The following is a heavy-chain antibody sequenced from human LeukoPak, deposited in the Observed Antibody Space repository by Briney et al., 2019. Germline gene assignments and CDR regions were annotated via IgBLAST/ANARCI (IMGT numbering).Heavy chain of an antibody. CDR2: ISAYNGNT. J-gene: IGHJ4*02. CDR3: ARDRRGRAMAPGDY. D-gene: IGHD5-18*01. Sequence: GAPVKVSCKASGYTFTSYGISWVRQAPGQGLEWMGWISAYNGNTNYAQKLQGRVTMTTDTSTSTAYMELRSLRSDDTAVYYCARDRRGRAMAPGDYWGQGTLVTVSS. V-gene: IGHV1-18*04. CDR1: GYTFTSYG.